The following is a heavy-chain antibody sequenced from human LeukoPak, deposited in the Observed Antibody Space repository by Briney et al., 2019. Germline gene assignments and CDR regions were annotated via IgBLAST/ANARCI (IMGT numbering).Heavy chain of an antibody. D-gene: IGHD6-6*01. CDR2: IYSDGSNK. J-gene: IGHJ6*03. CDR3: AKDHVPMDV. Sequence: GGSLRLSCAASGFTFSSYAMSWVRQAPGKGLEWVTSIYSDGSNKDYTDSVKGRFTISRDNSKNTLYLQMNSLKTDDTAVYWCAKDHVPMDVWGKGTTVTVSS. V-gene: IGHV3-30*02. CDR1: GFTFSSYA.